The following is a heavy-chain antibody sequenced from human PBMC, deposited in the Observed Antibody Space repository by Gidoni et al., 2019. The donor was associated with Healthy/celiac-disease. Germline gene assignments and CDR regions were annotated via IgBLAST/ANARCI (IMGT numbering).Heavy chain of an antibody. Sequence: EVQLVESGGGLVKPGRSLRLSCTASGFTFGDYAMSWFRPAPGKGLEWVGFIRSKAYGGTKEYAASVKGRFTISRDDSKSIAYLQRNSLKTEDTAVYYCTREGDYGSGSYFDYWGQGTLVTVSS. CDR1: GFTFGDYA. J-gene: IGHJ4*02. CDR2: IRSKAYGGTK. D-gene: IGHD3-10*01. V-gene: IGHV3-49*05. CDR3: TREGDYGSGSYFDY.